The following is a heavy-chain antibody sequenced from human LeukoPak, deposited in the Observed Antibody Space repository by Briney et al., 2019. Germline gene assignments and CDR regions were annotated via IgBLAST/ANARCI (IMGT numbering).Heavy chain of an antibody. CDR1: GGSISPYY. CDR2: IYYSGNT. Sequence: PSETLSLTCTVSGGSISPYYWSWIRQPPGKRLEWLGYIYYSGNTEYKPSLKSRVAMSVDTSKNQFSLRPSSVTATDTAVYYCARSTGSTMFIDYWGQGTLVTVSS. J-gene: IGHJ4*02. CDR3: ARSTGSTMFIDY. V-gene: IGHV4-59*01. D-gene: IGHD3-10*02.